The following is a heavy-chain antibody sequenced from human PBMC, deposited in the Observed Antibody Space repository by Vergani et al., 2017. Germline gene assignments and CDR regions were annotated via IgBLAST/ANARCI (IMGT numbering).Heavy chain of an antibody. V-gene: IGHV3-23*01. Sequence: EVQLLESGGGLVQPGGSLRLSCAASGFTFSSYAMSWFRQAPGKGLEWFSAISGSGGSTYSADSVKGRFTISRDNSKNTLYLQMNSLRAEDTAVYYCAKLWSGYSDLDYWGQGTLVTVSS. CDR3: AKLWSGYSDLDY. J-gene: IGHJ4*02. CDR2: ISGSGGST. D-gene: IGHD3-3*01. CDR1: GFTFSSYA.